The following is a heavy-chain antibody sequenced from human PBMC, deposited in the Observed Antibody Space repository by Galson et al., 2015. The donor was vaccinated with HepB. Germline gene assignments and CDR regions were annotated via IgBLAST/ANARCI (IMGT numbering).Heavy chain of an antibody. V-gene: IGHV1-2*02. D-gene: IGHD6-6*01. J-gene: IGHJ6*03. Sequence: SVKVSCKASGYTFTGYYMHWVRQAPGQGLEWMGWINPNSGGTNYAQKFQGRVTMTRDTSISTAYMELSRLRSDDTAVYYCARDGVVGQLALPGAYYYYMDVWGKGTTVTVSS. CDR3: ARDGVVGQLALPGAYYYYMDV. CDR2: INPNSGGT. CDR1: GYTFTGYY.